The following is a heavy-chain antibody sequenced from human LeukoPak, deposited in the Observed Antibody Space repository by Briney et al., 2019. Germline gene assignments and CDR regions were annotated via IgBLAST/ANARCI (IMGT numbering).Heavy chain of an antibody. CDR3: ASTVTSNKVQH. J-gene: IGHJ1*01. D-gene: IGHD4-17*01. Sequence: GGSLRLSCAASGFTFSSYGMHWVRQAPGKGLEWVAVISYDGSDKYHADSVKGRFTISRDNSKNTLYLQMNSLRAEDTAAYFCASTVTSNKVQHWGQGTLVTVSS. CDR2: ISYDGSDK. V-gene: IGHV3-30*03. CDR1: GFTFSSYG.